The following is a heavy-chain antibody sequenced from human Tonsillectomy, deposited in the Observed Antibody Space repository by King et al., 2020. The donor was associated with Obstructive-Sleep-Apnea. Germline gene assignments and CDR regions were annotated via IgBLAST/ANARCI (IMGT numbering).Heavy chain of an antibody. CDR3: ISDSSVWLWALHLDY. Sequence: VQLVESGGGLVRTGGSLRLSCAASGFTFTIAWMSWVRQAPGKGLEWLCRIKNKAEGGTTNYAAPVKGRFTISRDDSKNTLYLQMNSLKIEDTGVYYCISDSSVWLWALHLDYWGQGTLVTVSS. V-gene: IGHV3-15*01. J-gene: IGHJ4*02. CDR2: IKNKAEGGTT. CDR1: GFTFTIAW. D-gene: IGHD6-19*01.